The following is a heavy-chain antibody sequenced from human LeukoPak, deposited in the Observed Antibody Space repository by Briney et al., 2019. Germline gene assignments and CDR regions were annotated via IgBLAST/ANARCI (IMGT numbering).Heavy chain of an antibody. CDR2: INPNSGGT. Sequence: ASVKVSCKASGYTFTGYYMHWVRQAPGQGLEWMGWINPNSGGTNYAQKFQGRVTMTRDTSISTAYMELSRLRSDDTAVYYCASSGFLWFGEYRSLLDYWGQGTLVTVSS. CDR1: GYTFTGYY. CDR3: ASSGFLWFGEYRSLLDY. D-gene: IGHD3-10*01. J-gene: IGHJ4*02. V-gene: IGHV1-2*02.